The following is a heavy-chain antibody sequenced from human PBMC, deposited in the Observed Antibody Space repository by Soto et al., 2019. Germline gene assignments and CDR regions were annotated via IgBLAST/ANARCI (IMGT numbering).Heavy chain of an antibody. J-gene: IGHJ4*02. Sequence: SQTLSLTCAISGDSVSCTSAAWNWIRQSPSRGLEWLGRTYSRSKWYNEYAASVKSRITINVDTSKNQFSLLLNSVTPEDTAIYYCVRSGSYYFDYWGQGTLVTVSS. D-gene: IGHD3-10*01. CDR3: VRSGSYYFDY. CDR1: GDSVSCTSAA. CDR2: TYSRSKWYN. V-gene: IGHV6-1*01.